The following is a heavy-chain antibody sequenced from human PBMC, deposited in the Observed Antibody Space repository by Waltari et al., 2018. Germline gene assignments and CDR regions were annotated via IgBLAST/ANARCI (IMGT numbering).Heavy chain of an antibody. Sequence: EVQLVETGGGLVQPGGSLRLSCAASGFTFSNFWMSWARQAPGKGLEWVANINQDGSGEYYVDSVKGRFTISRDNAKNSLYLQMNSRRVEDTAVYYCQRGDYWGQGTLVTVSS. V-gene: IGHV3-7*04. CDR3: QRGDY. J-gene: IGHJ4*02. CDR2: INQDGSGE. CDR1: GFTFSNFW.